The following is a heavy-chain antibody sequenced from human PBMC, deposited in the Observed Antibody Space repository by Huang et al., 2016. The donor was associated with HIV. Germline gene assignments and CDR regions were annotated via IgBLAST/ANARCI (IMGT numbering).Heavy chain of an antibody. D-gene: IGHD6-19*01. CDR1: GYTFTNYY. CDR3: ARSRQIISMAGYDMAV. J-gene: IGHJ6*02. V-gene: IGHV1-46*01. CDR2: VDPRGTTA. Sequence: QVQLVQSGAEVRKPGASVKVSCKAFGYTFTNYYIHWVRQAPGQGLEWMGIVDPRGTTARIAQRCQGRVRMTRDTSTTTVFMELSSLRSEDTAVYYCARSRQIISMAGYDMAVWGQGTTVTVSS.